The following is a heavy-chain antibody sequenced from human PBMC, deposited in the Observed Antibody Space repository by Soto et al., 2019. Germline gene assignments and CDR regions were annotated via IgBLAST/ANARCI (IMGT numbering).Heavy chain of an antibody. V-gene: IGHV1-24*01. D-gene: IGHD6-6*01. CDR1: GYTLTELS. CDR2: FDPEDGET. Sequence: GASVKVSCKVSGYTLTELSMHWVRQAPGKGLEWMGGFDPEDGETIYAQKFQGRVTMTEDTSTDTAYMELSSLRSEDTAVYYCATGVVAARLLSRYYYYMDVWGKGTTVTV. J-gene: IGHJ6*03. CDR3: ATGVVAARLLSRYYYYMDV.